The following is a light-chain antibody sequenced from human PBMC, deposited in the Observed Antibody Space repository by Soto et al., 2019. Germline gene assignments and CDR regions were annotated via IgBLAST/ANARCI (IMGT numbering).Light chain of an antibody. Sequence: EIVLTQSPGTLSLSPGERATLSCRASQSVSSYLARYQQKPGQAPRLLIYDASSRVAGIPARFRGSGSGTDFTLTISRLEPEDFAVYYCQQYGSSHVTFGQGTKVVIK. CDR3: QQYGSSHVT. CDR2: DAS. CDR1: QSVSSY. V-gene: IGKV3-20*01. J-gene: IGKJ1*01.